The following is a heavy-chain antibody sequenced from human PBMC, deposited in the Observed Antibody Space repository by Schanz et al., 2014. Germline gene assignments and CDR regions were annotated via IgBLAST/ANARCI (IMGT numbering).Heavy chain of an antibody. V-gene: IGHV3-23*04. CDR1: GFTFSSYG. CDR3: AKERVPDSMNYYGMDV. J-gene: IGHJ6*02. Sequence: EVQLVESGGGLVQPGGSLRLSCSASGFTFSSYGMSWVRQAPGKGLEWVSAISGSGGSTYYADSVKGRFTISRDNARYSLYLQLNSLRAEDTAVYYCAKERVPDSMNYYGMDVWGQGTTVTVAS. CDR2: ISGSGGST. D-gene: IGHD2-2*01.